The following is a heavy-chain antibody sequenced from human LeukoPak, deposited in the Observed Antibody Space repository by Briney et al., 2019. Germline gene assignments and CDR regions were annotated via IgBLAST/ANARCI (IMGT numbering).Heavy chain of an antibody. CDR3: ARELPPVVNFYFDS. J-gene: IGHJ4*02. D-gene: IGHD3-22*01. CDR2: IWYDGSDK. CDR1: GFTFSSYA. Sequence: PGRSLRLSCAASGFTFSSYAMHWVRQAPGKGLEWVAVIWYDGSDKYYADSVKGRFSISRDNSKNTLYLQMNSLRAEDTAVYYCARELPPVVNFYFDSWGQGTLVTVSS. V-gene: IGHV3-33*08.